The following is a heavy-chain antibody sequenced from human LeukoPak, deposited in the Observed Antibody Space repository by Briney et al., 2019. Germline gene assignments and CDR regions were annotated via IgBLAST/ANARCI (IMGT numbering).Heavy chain of an antibody. CDR3: ARNTVTTNRPYYYYYMGV. Sequence: GGSLRLSCAASGFTFSSYAMHWVRQAPGRGLEYVSAISSNGGSTYYANSVKGRFTISRDNSKNTLYLQMGSLRAEDMAVYYCARNTVTTNRPYYYYYMGVWGKGTTVTISS. D-gene: IGHD4-17*01. V-gene: IGHV3-64*01. CDR1: GFTFSSYA. CDR2: ISSNGGST. J-gene: IGHJ6*03.